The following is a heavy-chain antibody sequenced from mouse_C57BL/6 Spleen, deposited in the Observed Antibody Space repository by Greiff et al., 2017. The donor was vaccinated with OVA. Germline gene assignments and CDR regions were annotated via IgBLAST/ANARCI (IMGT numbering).Heavy chain of an antibody. CDR3: ARGGSSWAMDY. J-gene: IGHJ4*01. Sequence: VQLQQSGPELVKPGASVKISCKASGYTFPDYYMNWVKQSHGKSLEWIGDINPNNGGTSYNQKFKGKATLTVDKSSSTAYMELRSLTSEDSAVYYCARGGSSWAMDYWGQGTSVTVSS. V-gene: IGHV1-26*01. CDR1: GYTFPDYY. CDR2: INPNNGGT. D-gene: IGHD1-1*01.